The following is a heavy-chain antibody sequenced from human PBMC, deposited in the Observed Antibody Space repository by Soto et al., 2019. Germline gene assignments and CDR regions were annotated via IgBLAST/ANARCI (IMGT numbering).Heavy chain of an antibody. D-gene: IGHD1-1*01. V-gene: IGHV4-39*01. J-gene: IGHJ4*02. CDR1: VGSISSSSYY. CDR3: ARHLSSGSYGFDY. CDR2: IYYSGST. Sequence: QLQLQESGPGLVKPSETLSLTCTVSVGSISSSSYYWGWIGQPPGKGLGWIGSIYYSGSTYYNPSLKSRVHLSVDTSKNPFSLKLISVTGADTAVYYCARHLSSGSYGFDYWGQGTLVTVSS.